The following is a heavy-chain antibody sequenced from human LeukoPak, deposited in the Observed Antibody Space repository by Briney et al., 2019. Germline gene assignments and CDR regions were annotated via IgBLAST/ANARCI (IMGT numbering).Heavy chain of an antibody. Sequence: GGSLRLSCAASGFTFDDYAMHWVRQAPGKGLEWVSGISWNSGSIGYADSVKGRFTISRDNAKNSLYLQMNSLRAEDMALYYCAEVRGFDSGYYDYWGQGTLVTVSS. CDR3: AEVRGFDSGYYDY. CDR1: GFTFDDYA. D-gene: IGHD3-22*01. V-gene: IGHV3-9*03. CDR2: ISWNSGSI. J-gene: IGHJ4*02.